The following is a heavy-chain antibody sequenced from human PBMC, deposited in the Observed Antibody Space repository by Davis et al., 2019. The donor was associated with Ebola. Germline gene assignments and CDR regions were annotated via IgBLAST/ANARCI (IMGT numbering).Heavy chain of an antibody. Sequence: GASLKISCAASGFTFSSYAMHWVRQAPGKGPEWVSSISSSSSYIYYADSVKGRFTISRDNAKSSMYLQMNSLRAEGTAIYYCAREEAVAGSFDSWGQGTLVTISS. V-gene: IGHV3-21*04. CDR3: AREEAVAGSFDS. J-gene: IGHJ4*02. D-gene: IGHD6-19*01. CDR2: ISSSSSYI. CDR1: GFTFSSYA.